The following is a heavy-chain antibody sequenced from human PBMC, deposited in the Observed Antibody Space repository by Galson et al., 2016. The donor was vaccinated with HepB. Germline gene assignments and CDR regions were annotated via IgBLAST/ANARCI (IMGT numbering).Heavy chain of an antibody. CDR1: GFTLSDYY. CDR2: ISSSGRTT. CDR3: ARDWTGYSNGGWFDP. V-gene: IGHV3-11*01. Sequence: SLRLSCAASGFTLSDYYMTWIRQAPGKGLEWVAYISSSGRTTYYADSVKGRFTISRDNPKTSLYLQMNSLRVEDTAVYYCARDWTGYSNGGWFDPWGRGTLVTVSS. J-gene: IGHJ5*02. D-gene: IGHD6-19*01.